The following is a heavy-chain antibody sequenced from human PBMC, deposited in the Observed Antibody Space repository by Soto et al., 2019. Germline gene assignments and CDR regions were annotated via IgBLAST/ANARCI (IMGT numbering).Heavy chain of an antibody. CDR2: ISFDGSLK. V-gene: IGHV3-30*18. J-gene: IGHJ5*02. CDR3: EKDVAAGTSQLSNWFHP. Sequence: QVRVVESGGGVVQPGTSLRLSCVASGFSLSNYGIHWVRQAPGKGLVWVAVISFDGSLKFYRASVKGRFTISRDNSRNTLYLQVSSLRAEDTAVYYCEKDVAAGTSQLSNWFHPWGQRTLVTVSP. CDR1: GFSLSNYG.